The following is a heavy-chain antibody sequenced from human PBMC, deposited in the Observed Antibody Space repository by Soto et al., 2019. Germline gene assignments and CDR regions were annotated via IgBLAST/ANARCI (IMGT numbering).Heavy chain of an antibody. V-gene: IGHV4-59*08. D-gene: IGHD3-3*01. J-gene: IGHJ4*02. CDR2: IYYSGST. CDR3: ARHVYDFWSGYSKENWYFDY. CDR1: GGSISSYY. Sequence: SETLSLTCTVSGGSISSYYWSWIRQPPGKGLEWIGYIYYSGSTNYNPSLKSRVTISVDTSKNQFSLKLSSVTAADTAVYYCARHVYDFWSGYSKENWYFDYWGQGTLVTAPQ.